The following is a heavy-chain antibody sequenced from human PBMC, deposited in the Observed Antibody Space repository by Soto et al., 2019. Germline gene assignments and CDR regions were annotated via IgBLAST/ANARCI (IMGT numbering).Heavy chain of an antibody. D-gene: IGHD2-8*01. CDR2: ISSSGGST. CDR3: AKNQHAMAHDY. J-gene: IGHJ4*02. CDR1: GFTFINYA. V-gene: IGHV3-23*01. Sequence: PGGSLRLSCAASGFTFINYARSWVRQAPGKELEWVSSISSSGGSTDYADSVKGRFTISRDNSQNTLNLQMNSLRAEDTAIYFCAKNQHAMAHDYWGPGTLVTVSS.